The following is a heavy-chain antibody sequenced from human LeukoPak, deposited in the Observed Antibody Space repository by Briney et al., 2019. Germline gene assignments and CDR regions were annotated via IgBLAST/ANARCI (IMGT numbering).Heavy chain of an antibody. V-gene: IGHV4-30-2*01. CDR3: ARYTKAAADHTGTY. Sequence: SETLSLTCTVSGGSISSGGYDWSWIRQPPGKGLEWIGYIYHSGSTYYNPSLKSRVTISVDRSKNQFSLKLSSVTAADTAVYYCARYTKAAADHTGTYWGQGTLVTVSS. J-gene: IGHJ4*02. CDR1: GGSISSGGYD. CDR2: IYHSGST. D-gene: IGHD6-13*01.